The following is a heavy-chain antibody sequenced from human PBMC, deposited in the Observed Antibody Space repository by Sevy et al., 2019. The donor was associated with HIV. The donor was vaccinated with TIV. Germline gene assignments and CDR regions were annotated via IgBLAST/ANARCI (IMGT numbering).Heavy chain of an antibody. Sequence: SETLSLTCAVYGGSFSSDYWYWIRQPPGKGLEWIGEISHSGGTHYNPSLKSRVTISIDTSKKQISMNLSSVTAADTAVYYCARGRGVAAGLQEDLYYDLWGRGTLVTVSS. V-gene: IGHV4-34*01. D-gene: IGHD6-13*01. CDR3: ARGRGVAAGLQEDLYYDL. CDR1: GGSFSSDY. J-gene: IGHJ2*01. CDR2: ISHSGGT.